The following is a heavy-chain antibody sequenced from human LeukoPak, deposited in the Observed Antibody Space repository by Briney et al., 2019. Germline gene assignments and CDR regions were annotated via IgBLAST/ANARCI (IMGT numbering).Heavy chain of an antibody. V-gene: IGHV4-34*01. D-gene: IGHD2-15*01. Sequence: PSETLSLTCAVYGGSFSGYYWSWIRQPPGKGLEWIGEINHSGSTNYNPSLKSRVTISVDTSKNQFSLKLSSVTAADTAVYYCARVWGRYCSGSSCYGFRWFDPWGQGTLVTVSS. CDR3: ARVWGRYCSGSSCYGFRWFDP. J-gene: IGHJ5*02. CDR1: GGSFSGYY. CDR2: INHSGST.